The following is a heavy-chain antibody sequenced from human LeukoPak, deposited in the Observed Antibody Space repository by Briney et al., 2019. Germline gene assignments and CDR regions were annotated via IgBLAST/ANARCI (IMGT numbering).Heavy chain of an antibody. V-gene: IGHV1-2*02. D-gene: IGHD1-1*01. CDR1: GYTFTGYY. J-gene: IGHJ4*02. CDR2: INPSSGGT. CDR3: ARDLFYLGQTGTGDY. Sequence: ASVKVSCKASGYTFTGYYMHWVRQAPGQGLEWMGWINPSSGGTNYAQKFQGRVTMTRDTSISTAYMELSRLRSDDTAVYYCARDLFYLGQTGTGDYWGQGTLVTVSS.